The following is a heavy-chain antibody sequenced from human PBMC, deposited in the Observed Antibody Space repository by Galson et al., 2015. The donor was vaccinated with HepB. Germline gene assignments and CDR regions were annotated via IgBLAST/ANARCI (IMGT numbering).Heavy chain of an antibody. CDR1: GGTFSSYA. V-gene: IGHV1-69*13. D-gene: IGHD2-2*02. CDR2: IIPIIGTA. Sequence: SVKVSCKASGGTFSSYAISWVRQAPGQGLGWMGGIIPIIGTANYAQKFQGRVTITADESTSTAYMELSSLRSEDTAVYYCARGEYCSSTSCYTDWFDPWGQGTLVTVSS. J-gene: IGHJ5*02. CDR3: ARGEYCSSTSCYTDWFDP.